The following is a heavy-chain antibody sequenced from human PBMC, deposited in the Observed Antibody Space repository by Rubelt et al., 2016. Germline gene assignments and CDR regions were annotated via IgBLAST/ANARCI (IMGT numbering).Heavy chain of an antibody. Sequence: QVQLVQSGAEVKKPGASVKVSCTASGYTFTSYYMHWVRQAPGQGLEWMGIINPSGGSTSYAQKFQGIVTMTRDTSTSTGYMELSSLRSEDTAVYYCARDVIVVVPAAPDAFDIWGQGTMVTVSS. D-gene: IGHD2-2*01. CDR2: INPSGGST. CDR1: GYTFTSYY. V-gene: IGHV1-46*01. J-gene: IGHJ3*02. CDR3: ARDVIVVVPAAPDAFDI.